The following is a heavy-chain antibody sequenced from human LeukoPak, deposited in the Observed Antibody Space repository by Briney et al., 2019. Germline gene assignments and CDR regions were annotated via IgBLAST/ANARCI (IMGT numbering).Heavy chain of an antibody. Sequence: SETLSLSCSVSGGSISPYYWSWIRQPPGKGLEWIGTIHYSGGTYYNPSLKSRVTISVVSSENQLSVKLSSVTAADTAVYYCARHWGQWELPRYYSDSWGQGTLVTVSS. J-gene: IGHJ4*02. CDR1: GGSISPYY. CDR2: IHYSGGT. V-gene: IGHV4-59*04. D-gene: IGHD1-26*01. CDR3: ARHWGQWELPRYYSDS.